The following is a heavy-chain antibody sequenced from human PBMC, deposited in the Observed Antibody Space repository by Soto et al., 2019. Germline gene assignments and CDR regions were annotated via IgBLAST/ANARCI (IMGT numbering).Heavy chain of an antibody. Sequence: EVPLLESGGGLVQPGGSLRLSCAASGFTFSSYAMSWVRQAPGKGLEWVSAISGSGGSTYYADSVKGRFTISRDNSKNTLYLQMNSLRAEDTAVYYCAKDSLWFGEGMDVWGQGTTVTVSS. CDR3: AKDSLWFGEGMDV. CDR1: GFTFSSYA. J-gene: IGHJ6*02. V-gene: IGHV3-23*01. D-gene: IGHD3-10*01. CDR2: ISGSGGST.